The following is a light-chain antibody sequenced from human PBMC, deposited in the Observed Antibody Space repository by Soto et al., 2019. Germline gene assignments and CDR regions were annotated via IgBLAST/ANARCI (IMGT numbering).Light chain of an antibody. CDR2: GAS. J-gene: IGKJ5*01. Sequence: EIVLTQSPGTLSLPPGDRASLSCRASQSVRSNYLAWYQQKTGQAPRLLIYGASNGATGIPDRFSGGWSGKDFTLPISRLEPEEVAVYYCQQYGGSPLTFGQGTRLGL. CDR1: QSVRSNY. CDR3: QQYGGSPLT. V-gene: IGKV3-20*01.